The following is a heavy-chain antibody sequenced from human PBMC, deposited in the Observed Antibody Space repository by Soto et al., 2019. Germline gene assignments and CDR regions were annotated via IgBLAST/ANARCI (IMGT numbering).Heavy chain of an antibody. CDR2: IWYDGGNK. Sequence: GGSLRLSCEASGFTFRIFGMHWVRQAPGKGLEWVAVIWYDGGNKYYADSVKGRFTISRDNSNNTLYLGMNSLSVEDTAVYYCAREVFEVVPTPIRAYSHGMDVWGQGTTVTVSS. CDR1: GFTFRIFG. J-gene: IGHJ6*02. CDR3: AREVFEVVPTPIRAYSHGMDV. V-gene: IGHV3-33*01. D-gene: IGHD2-2*02.